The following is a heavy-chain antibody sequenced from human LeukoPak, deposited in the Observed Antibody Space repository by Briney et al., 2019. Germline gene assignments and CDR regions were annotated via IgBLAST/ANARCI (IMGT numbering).Heavy chain of an antibody. CDR1: GGTFSSYA. Sequence: SVKVSCKASGGTFSSYAISWVRQAPGQGHELMGRIIPILGIANYAQKFQGRVTITADKFTSTAYMELSSLRSEDTAVYYCARGRYCSSTSCYEYYYYYYGMDVWGQGTTVTVSS. V-gene: IGHV1-69*04. D-gene: IGHD2-2*01. J-gene: IGHJ6*02. CDR2: IIPILGIA. CDR3: ARGRYCSSTSCYEYYYYYYGMDV.